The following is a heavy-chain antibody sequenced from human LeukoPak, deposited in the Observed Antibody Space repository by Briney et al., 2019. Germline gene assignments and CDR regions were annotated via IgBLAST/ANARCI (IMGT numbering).Heavy chain of an antibody. J-gene: IGHJ6*03. V-gene: IGHV3-23*01. CDR3: AKDVVVAARDYYYYMDV. D-gene: IGHD2-15*01. CDR2: ISGTGGST. Sequence: GGSLRLSCAASGFTFSTYAMTWVRQAPGKGLEWVSLISGTGGSTYYADSVKGRFTISRDNSKNTLYLQMNSLRAEDTAVYYCAKDVVVAARDYYYYMDVWDKGTTVTISS. CDR1: GFTFSTYA.